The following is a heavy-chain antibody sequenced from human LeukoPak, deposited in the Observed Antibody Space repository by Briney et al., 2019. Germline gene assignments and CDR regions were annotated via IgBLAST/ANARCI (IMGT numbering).Heavy chain of an antibody. CDR3: AKGPGGGGGSGRTLRRGYLDY. D-gene: IGHD3-10*01. CDR1: GFTFSSYA. Sequence: GGSLRLSCAASGFTFSSYAMSWVRQAPGKGLEWVSAISGSGGSTYYADSVKGRFTISRDNSKNTLYLQMNSLRAEDTAVYYCAKGPGGGGGSGRTLRRGYLDYWGQGTLVTVSS. CDR2: ISGSGGST. J-gene: IGHJ4*02. V-gene: IGHV3-23*01.